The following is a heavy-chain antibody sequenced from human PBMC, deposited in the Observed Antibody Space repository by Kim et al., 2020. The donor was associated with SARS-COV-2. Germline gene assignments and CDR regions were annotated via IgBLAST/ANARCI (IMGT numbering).Heavy chain of an antibody. V-gene: IGHV5-10-1*01. Sequence: GESLKISCKGSGYSFTSYWISWVRQMPGKGLEWMGRIDPSDSYTNYSPSFQGHVTISADKSISTAYLQWSSLKASDTAMYYCARLSPSVVVPAAISTNTLPVPAEDYWGQGTLVTVSS. CDR2: IDPSDSYT. J-gene: IGHJ4*02. CDR1: GYSFTSYW. D-gene: IGHD2-2*01. CDR3: ARLSPSVVVPAAISTNTLPVPAEDY.